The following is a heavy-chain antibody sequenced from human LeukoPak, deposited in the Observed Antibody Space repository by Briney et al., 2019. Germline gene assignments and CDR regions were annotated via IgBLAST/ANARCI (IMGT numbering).Heavy chain of an antibody. CDR1: GGSISSYY. D-gene: IGHD3-16*01. V-gene: IGHV4-59*01. CDR2: IYYSGST. J-gene: IGHJ6*03. Sequence: SETLTLPCTVSGGSISSYYWSWLRQPPGKGLEWLGYIYYSGSTNYNPSLNSRVTISVDKFKNQSSLKLSSVTAADTAVYYCARVFEGSGGARYYYYYMDVWGKGTTVTVSS. CDR3: ARVFEGSGGARYYYYYMDV.